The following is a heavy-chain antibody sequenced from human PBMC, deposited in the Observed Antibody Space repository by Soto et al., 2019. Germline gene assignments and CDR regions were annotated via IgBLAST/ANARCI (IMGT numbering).Heavy chain of an antibody. V-gene: IGHV4-38-2*01. CDR3: ARANDYGSGNYHCNWFAP. CDR1: VYSIGIDVY. D-gene: IGHD3-10*01. CDR2: IYHSGST. J-gene: IGHJ5*02. Sequence: PSETLSLTCAVSVYSIGIDVYWGWIRRPPGKGLEWIGNIYHSGSTYYNPSLKSRVTISLDTSKNQFSLNLSSVTAADTAVYYCARANDYGSGNYHCNWFAPWGHGTQVTLSS.